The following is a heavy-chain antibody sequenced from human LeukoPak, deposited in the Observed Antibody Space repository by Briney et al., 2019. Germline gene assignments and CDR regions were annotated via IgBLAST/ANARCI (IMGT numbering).Heavy chain of an antibody. Sequence: SETLSLTCTVSGGSISSYFWSWIRQPPGKGLEWIGYIYTSGSTNYNPSLKSRVTISVDTSKTQFSLKLRSVTAADTALYYCARSLEMATISSYFDYWGQGTLVTVSS. CDR3: ARSLEMATISSYFDY. D-gene: IGHD5-24*01. CDR2: IYTSGST. CDR1: GGSISSYF. V-gene: IGHV4-4*09. J-gene: IGHJ4*02.